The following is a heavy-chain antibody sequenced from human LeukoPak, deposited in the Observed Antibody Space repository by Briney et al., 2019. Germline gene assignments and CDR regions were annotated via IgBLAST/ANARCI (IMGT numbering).Heavy chain of an antibody. Sequence: KPSETLSLTCTVSGYSISSGYYWGWIRQPPGKGVEWIGSIYHSGSTYYNPSLKSRVTISVDTSKNQFSLKLSSVTAADTAVYYCARLRTYYDFWSGYHGISPCDYWGQGTLVTVSS. CDR3: ARLRTYYDFWSGYHGISPCDY. V-gene: IGHV4-38-2*02. CDR2: IYHSGST. CDR1: GYSISSGYY. J-gene: IGHJ4*02. D-gene: IGHD3-3*01.